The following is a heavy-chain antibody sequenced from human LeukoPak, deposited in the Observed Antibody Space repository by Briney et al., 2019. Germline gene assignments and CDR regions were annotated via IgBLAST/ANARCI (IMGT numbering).Heavy chain of an antibody. D-gene: IGHD2-15*01. CDR3: ARDRLVVVVAAWWFDP. CDR2: IIPILGIA. V-gene: IGHV1-69*04. CDR1: GYTFTSYG. Sequence: ASVKVSCKASGYTFTSYGISWVRQAPGQGLEWMGRIIPILGIANYAQKFQGRVTITADKSTSTAYMELSSLRSEDTAVYYCARDRLVVVVAAWWFDPWGQGTLVTVSS. J-gene: IGHJ5*02.